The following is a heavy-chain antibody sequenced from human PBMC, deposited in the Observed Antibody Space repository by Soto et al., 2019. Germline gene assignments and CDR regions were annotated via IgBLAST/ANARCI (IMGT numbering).Heavy chain of an antibody. Sequence: PGGSLRLSCAASGFTFSSYAMHWVRQVPGKGLEWVAVISYDGSNKYYADSVKGRFTISRDNSKNTLYLQMNSLRAEDTAVYYCAREYYYGSGPWYWGQGTLVTVSS. J-gene: IGHJ4*02. V-gene: IGHV3-30-3*01. CDR2: ISYDGSNK. D-gene: IGHD3-10*01. CDR1: GFTFSSYA. CDR3: AREYYYGSGPWY.